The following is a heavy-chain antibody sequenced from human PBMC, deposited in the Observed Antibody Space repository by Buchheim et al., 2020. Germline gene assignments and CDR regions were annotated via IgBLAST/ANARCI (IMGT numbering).Heavy chain of an antibody. J-gene: IGHJ4*02. CDR1: GDSIYSDMW. D-gene: IGHD3-3*01. CDR3: VRNGNFDRKDFTFDY. Sequence: QVQMQESGPGLVEPSGTLSLTCSVSGDSIYSDMWWSWVRQTPGKGLEWIGEIYHRGYTNYNPSLRGRVTISLDSSNNVFSLTLRSVSAADTAVYYYVRNGNFDRKDFTFDYWGQGT. CDR2: IYHRGYT. V-gene: IGHV4-4*02.